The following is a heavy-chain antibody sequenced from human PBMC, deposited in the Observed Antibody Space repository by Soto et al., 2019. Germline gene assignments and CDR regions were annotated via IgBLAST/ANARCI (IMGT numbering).Heavy chain of an antibody. D-gene: IGHD5-12*01. CDR1: GFTFSDSA. J-gene: IGHJ5*02. CDR3: ARQKGDIVARAADP. Sequence: EVQLSESGGGLVQPGGSLRLSCGGAGFTFSDSAVSWVRQAPGRGLEWVSGISGGGSTEYADSVKGRFGISRDNSKDTLYLYMNSLRQDDTAVYYCARQKGDIVARAADPWGQGILVTVSS. CDR2: ISGGGST. V-gene: IGHV3-23*01.